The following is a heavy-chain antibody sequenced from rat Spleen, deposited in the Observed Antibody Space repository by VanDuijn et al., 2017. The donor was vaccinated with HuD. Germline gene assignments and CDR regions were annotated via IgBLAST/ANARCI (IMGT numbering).Heavy chain of an antibody. Sequence: EVQLVETGGGLVQPGSSLKLSCATSGLTFSNSWMNWVRQAPGKGLEWVARIKDKYGSYEANYAESVKGRFTISRDNAQSTLYLQMSKLGSEDTAIYYCARDTNYFDYWGHGVMVTVSS. CDR3: ARDTNYFDY. V-gene: IGHV6-5*01. CDR2: IKDKYGSYEA. CDR1: GLTFSNSW. J-gene: IGHJ2*01. D-gene: IGHD2-1*01.